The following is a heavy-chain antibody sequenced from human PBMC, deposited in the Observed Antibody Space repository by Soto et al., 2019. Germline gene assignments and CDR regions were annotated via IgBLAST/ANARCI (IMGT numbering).Heavy chain of an antibody. CDR1: GGSFSGHS. CDR2: INHSGRV. V-gene: IGHV4-34*01. D-gene: IGHD3-22*01. CDR3: STRAYDTNGYYRFDP. J-gene: IGHJ5*01. Sequence: QVQLQQWGAGLLKPSETLSLTCAVYGGSFSGHSWTWIRQSPGKGLEWIGDINHSGRVNYSPSLKGRVPISLGTSQNPFSLALSAVTAADTAMYYCSTRAYDTNGYYRFDPWGQGTLVTVSS.